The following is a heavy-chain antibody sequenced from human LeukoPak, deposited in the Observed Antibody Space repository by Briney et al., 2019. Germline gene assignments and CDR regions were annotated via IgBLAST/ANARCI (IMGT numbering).Heavy chain of an antibody. Sequence: SDTLSLNCAVYSGSFSGYYCSCIRQPPGKGLEWIGEINHSGSTNYNPSLKSRVTISQDTSKNQFSLRLSSVTAADTAVYYCSRGRAYFDWGQGTLVTVSS. V-gene: IGHV4-34*01. D-gene: IGHD3-9*01. CDR2: INHSGST. CDR3: SRGRAYFD. CDR1: SGSFSGYY. J-gene: IGHJ4*02.